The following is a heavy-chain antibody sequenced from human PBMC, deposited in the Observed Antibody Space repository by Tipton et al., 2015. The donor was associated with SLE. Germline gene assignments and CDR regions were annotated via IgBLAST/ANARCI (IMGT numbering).Heavy chain of an antibody. Sequence: TLSLTCTVSGGSISSSSYYWGWIRQPPGKGLEWIGSIYYSGSTYYNPSLKSRVTISVDTSKNHFSLKLSSGTAADTAVYYCARHEGSGWYYFDYWGQGTLVTVSS. J-gene: IGHJ4*02. CDR1: GGSISSSSYY. CDR3: ARHEGSGWYYFDY. CDR2: IYYSGST. V-gene: IGHV4-39*01. D-gene: IGHD6-19*01.